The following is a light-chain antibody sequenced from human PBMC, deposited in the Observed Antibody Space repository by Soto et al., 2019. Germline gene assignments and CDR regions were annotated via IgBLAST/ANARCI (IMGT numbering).Light chain of an antibody. V-gene: IGKV3-15*01. CDR3: QSYNDWPFT. Sequence: EIVMTQSPATLSVSPGERVTLSCRASESLSTYLAWYQQKPGQPPRLLIYGASTKATGIPARFSGSGSATDFSLTISSLQSEDFAVYYCQSYNDWPFTFGQGTKLDI. CDR2: GAS. CDR1: ESLSTY. J-gene: IGKJ2*01.